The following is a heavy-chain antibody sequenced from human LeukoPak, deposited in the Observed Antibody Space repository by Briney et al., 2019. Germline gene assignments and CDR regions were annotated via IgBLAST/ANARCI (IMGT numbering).Heavy chain of an antibody. CDR1: GNYW. CDR2: VNSDGSWT. D-gene: IGHD2-2*01. CDR3: VSFYETN. V-gene: IGHV3-74*01. J-gene: IGHJ4*02. Sequence: GGSLRLSCAASGNYWMHWVRQAPGKGLVWVSHVNSDGSWTSHADSVEGRFTISKDNAKNTVYLQMNNLRTEDTAVYYCVSFYETNWGRGTLVTVSS.